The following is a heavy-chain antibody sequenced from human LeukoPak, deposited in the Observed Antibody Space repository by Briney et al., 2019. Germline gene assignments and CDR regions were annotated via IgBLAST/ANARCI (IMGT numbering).Heavy chain of an antibody. V-gene: IGHV1-18*01. J-gene: IGHJ3*02. CDR3: ARWEVGGDAFDI. CDR2: ISAYNGNT. CDR1: GYTFTSYG. Sequence: TVKVSCTASGYTFTSYGISWVRQAPGQGLDCMGWISAYNGNTNYAQKLQGRVTMTTDTSTSTAYMELRSLRSDDTAVYYCARWEVGGDAFDIWGQGTMVTVSS. D-gene: IGHD3-16*01.